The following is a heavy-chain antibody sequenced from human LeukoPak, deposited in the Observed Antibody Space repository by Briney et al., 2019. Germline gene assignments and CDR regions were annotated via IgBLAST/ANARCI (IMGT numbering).Heavy chain of an antibody. D-gene: IGHD4-11*01. V-gene: IGHV1-3*03. CDR2: INAGNGNT. Sequence: GASVKVSCKASGYTFTNYAMHWVRQAPGQRLEWMGWINAGNGNTKYSQEFQGRVSITRDTSASTLYIELSSLRSEDMAVYYCAREQSTVTTPINAFDIWGQGTMVTVSS. J-gene: IGHJ3*02. CDR1: GYTFTNYA. CDR3: AREQSTVTTPINAFDI.